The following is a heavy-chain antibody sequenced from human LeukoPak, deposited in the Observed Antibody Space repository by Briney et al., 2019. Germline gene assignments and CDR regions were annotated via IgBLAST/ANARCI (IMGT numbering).Heavy chain of an antibody. CDR1: VFTFSSYW. CDR3: ARDHAGSGDYFDY. CDR2: IKQDGSEK. J-gene: IGHJ4*02. Sequence: GGSLRLSCAASVFTFSSYWMTWVRQAPGKGLEWVANIKQDGSEKYYVDSVKGGFTISRDNAKNSLYLQMNRLRAEDTAVYYCARDHAGSGDYFDYWGQGTLVTVSS. D-gene: IGHD3-10*01. V-gene: IGHV3-7*01.